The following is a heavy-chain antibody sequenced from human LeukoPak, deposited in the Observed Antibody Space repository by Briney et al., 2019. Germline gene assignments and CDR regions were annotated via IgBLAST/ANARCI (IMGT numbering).Heavy chain of an antibody. CDR3: ARPPAVRWPPTH. J-gene: IGHJ4*02. V-gene: IGHV4-39*01. CDR1: GGSISSSSYY. D-gene: IGHD4-23*01. Sequence: SETLSLTCTVSGGSISSSSYYWGWIRQPPGKGLEWIGSIYYSGSTYYNPSLKSRVTISVDTSKNQFSLKLSSVTAADTAVYYCARPPAVRWPPTHWGQGTLVTVSS. CDR2: IYYSGST.